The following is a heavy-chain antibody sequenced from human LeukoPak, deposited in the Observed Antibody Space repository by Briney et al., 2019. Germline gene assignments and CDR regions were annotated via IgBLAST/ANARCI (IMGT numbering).Heavy chain of an antibody. D-gene: IGHD3-3*01. CDR1: GYTFTSYG. CDR3: ARGSITIFGVVIGTFDY. CDR2: ISAYNGNT. V-gene: IGHV1-18*01. Sequence: GASVKVSCKASGYTFTSYGISWVRQAPGQGLEWMGWISAYNGNTNYAQKLRGRVTMTTDTSTSTAYMELRSLRSDDTAVYYCARGSITIFGVVIGTFDYWGQGTLVTVSS. J-gene: IGHJ4*02.